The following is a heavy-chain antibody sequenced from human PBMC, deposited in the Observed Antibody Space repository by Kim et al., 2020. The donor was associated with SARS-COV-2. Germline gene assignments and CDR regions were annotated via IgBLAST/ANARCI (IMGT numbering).Heavy chain of an antibody. J-gene: IGHJ4*02. CDR3: ARVARDPGYYFGY. D-gene: IGHD7-27*01. V-gene: IGHV4-39*07. CDR1: GGSISSSSYY. Sequence: SETLSLTCTVSGGSISSSSYYWGWIRQPPGKGLEWIGSIYYSGSTYYNPSLKSRVTISVDTSKNQFSLKLSSVTAADTSVYYCARVARDPGYYFGYWGQGTLVTVSS. CDR2: IYYSGST.